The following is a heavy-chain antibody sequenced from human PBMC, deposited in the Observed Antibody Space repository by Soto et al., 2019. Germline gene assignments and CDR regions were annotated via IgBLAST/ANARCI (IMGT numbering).Heavy chain of an antibody. CDR3: ARHGGKFFDY. CDR1: GGSVGSSNW. Sequence: SETLSLTCAVSGGSVGSSNWWTWVRQPAGEGLEWIGQIFHSGITSYNPSLKSRITISLDKSKNHLSLTLISVTAADTAVYYCARHGGKFFDYWGHGTLVTVSS. D-gene: IGHD2-15*01. V-gene: IGHV4-4*02. CDR2: IFHSGIT. J-gene: IGHJ4*01.